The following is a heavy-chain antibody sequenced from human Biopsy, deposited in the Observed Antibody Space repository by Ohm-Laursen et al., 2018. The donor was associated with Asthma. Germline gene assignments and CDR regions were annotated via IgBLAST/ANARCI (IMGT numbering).Heavy chain of an antibody. Sequence: SSVKVSCKAPGGTFSNFAISWVRQAPGQGLEWLGGIMAVFGTTNYAQKFQGRVTITADESTSTTYMEVTSLRSEDTAIYYCARCQVGYSSGWSLLLKKIYYSGMDVWGQGTAVTVSS. CDR3: ARCQVGYSSGWSLLLKKIYYSGMDV. D-gene: IGHD6-19*01. V-gene: IGHV1-69*01. J-gene: IGHJ6*02. CDR1: GGTFSNFA. CDR2: IMAVFGTT.